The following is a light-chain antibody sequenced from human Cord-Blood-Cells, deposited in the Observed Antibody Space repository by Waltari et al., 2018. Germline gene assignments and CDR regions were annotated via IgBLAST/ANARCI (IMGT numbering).Light chain of an antibody. J-gene: IGKJ1*01. Sequence: DIQMTQSPSTLSASLGDRVTITCRASQSISSWLAWYQQKPGKAPKLLIYDDSSLESGVPSRFSGSGSETEFTLTISILHPDYFATYYCQQYNIYWTFGQGTKVEIK. CDR2: DDS. V-gene: IGKV1-5*01. CDR1: QSISSW. CDR3: QQYNIYWT.